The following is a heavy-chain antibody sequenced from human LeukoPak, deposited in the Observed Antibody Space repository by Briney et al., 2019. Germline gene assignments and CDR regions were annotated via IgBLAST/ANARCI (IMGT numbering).Heavy chain of an antibody. D-gene: IGHD5-18*01. CDR2: ISSSSSYT. CDR3: ARRYSYGFDY. J-gene: IGHJ4*02. Sequence: GGSLTLTCAASGFTFSDYYMSWIRQAPGKGLEWVSYISSSSSYTNYADSVKGRFTISRDNAKNSLYLQMNSLRAEDTAVYYCARRYSYGFDYWGQGTLVTVSS. V-gene: IGHV3-11*03. CDR1: GFTFSDYY.